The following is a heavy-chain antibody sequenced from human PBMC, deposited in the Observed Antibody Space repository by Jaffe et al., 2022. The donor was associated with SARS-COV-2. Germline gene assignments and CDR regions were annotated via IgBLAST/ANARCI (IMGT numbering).Heavy chain of an antibody. J-gene: IGHJ4*02. D-gene: IGHD2-21*02. CDR1: GFTFSSYG. CDR2: ISYDGSNK. V-gene: IGHV3-30*18. CDR3: AKAAAYCGGDCYSDLDY. Sequence: QVQLVESGGGVVQPGRSLRLSCAASGFTFSSYGMHWVRQAPGKGLEWVAVISYDGSNKYYADSVKGRFTISRDNSKNTLYLQMNSLRAEDTAVYYCAKAAAYCGGDCYSDLDYWGQGTLVTVSS.